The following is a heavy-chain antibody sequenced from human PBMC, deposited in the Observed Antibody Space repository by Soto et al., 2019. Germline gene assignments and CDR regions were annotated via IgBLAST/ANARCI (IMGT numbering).Heavy chain of an antibody. Sequence: HLVQSGPEVKKPGASVTVSYKTSGDTFTNFGLSWVRQAPGQGLGWMGWIATYNSNKNYAQKFQGRLTLTTDTSTSTGYMELKSLEYDDTAVYYCARVLRGVVNWFDPWGQGTLVTVSS. V-gene: IGHV1-18*01. CDR3: ARVLRGVVNWFDP. CDR2: IATYNSNK. D-gene: IGHD3-10*01. CDR1: GDTFTNFG. J-gene: IGHJ5*02.